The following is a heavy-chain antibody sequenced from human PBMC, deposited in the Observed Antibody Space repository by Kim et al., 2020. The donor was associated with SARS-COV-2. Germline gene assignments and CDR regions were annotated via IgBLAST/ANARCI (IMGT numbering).Heavy chain of an antibody. CDR3: ARVASGYSFVY. CDR2: IRSIGSTM. Sequence: GGSLRLSCAASGFTFSDYYISWIRQAPGKGLEWVSYIRSIGSTMFYADSLKGRFVISRDNAKNSVYLQMNTLTVEDTAVYYCARVASGYSFVYWGQGVLVTVSS. J-gene: IGHJ4*02. CDR1: GFTFSDYY. D-gene: IGHD3-22*01. V-gene: IGHV3-11*04.